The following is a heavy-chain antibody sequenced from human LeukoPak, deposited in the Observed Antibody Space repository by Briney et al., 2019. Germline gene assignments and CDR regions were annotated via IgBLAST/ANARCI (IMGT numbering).Heavy chain of an antibody. J-gene: IGHJ3*02. CDR1: GGSISSYY. D-gene: IGHD6-13*01. V-gene: IGHV4-59*01. CDR3: ASSIAAAYRAFDAFDI. Sequence: SETLSLTCTVSGGSISSYYWSWIRQPPGKGLEWIGYIYYSGSTNYNPSLKSRVTISVDTSKNQFSLKLSSVTAADTAVYYCASSIAAAYRAFDAFDIWGQGTMVTVSS. CDR2: IYYSGST.